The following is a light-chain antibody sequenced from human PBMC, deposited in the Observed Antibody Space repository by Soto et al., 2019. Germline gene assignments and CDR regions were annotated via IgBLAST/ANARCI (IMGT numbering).Light chain of an antibody. J-gene: IGKJ1*01. V-gene: IGKV1-5*01. Sequence: DIHRTQSPSTLSASLGDIVAITFRASQNINVWLAWYMQKPGHAPRLLVYDASSLENEVPPRFSGSGSGTDFTLTITSLQPGDFATYYCQQYDASPWTFGQGTKVDI. CDR1: QNINVW. CDR3: QQYDASPWT. CDR2: DAS.